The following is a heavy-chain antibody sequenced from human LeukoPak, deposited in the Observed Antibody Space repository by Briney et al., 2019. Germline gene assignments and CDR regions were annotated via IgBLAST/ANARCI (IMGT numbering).Heavy chain of an antibody. V-gene: IGHV1-24*01. CDR3: ATRTTGTTDALDI. J-gene: IGHJ3*02. CDR2: FDPEDGET. CDR1: GYTLTELP. Sequence: ASVKVSCKVFGYTLTELPIHWVRQAPGKGLEWGGGFDPEDGETTYAQKFQGRVTMTEDTSTDTAYMEVSGLRSEDTAVYYCATRTTGTTDALDIWGQGTMVTVSS. D-gene: IGHD1-1*01.